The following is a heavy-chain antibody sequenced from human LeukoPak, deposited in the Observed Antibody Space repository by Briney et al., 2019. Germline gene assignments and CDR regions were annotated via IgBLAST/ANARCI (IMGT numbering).Heavy chain of an antibody. V-gene: IGHV4-59*01. Sequence: SETLSLTCTVSGGSISSYYWSWIRQPPGKGLEWIGYIYYSGSTNYNPSLKSRVTISVDTSKNQFSLKLSSVTAADTAVYYCARGSHCTNGVCPYYYYCMDVWGKGTTVTVSS. D-gene: IGHD2-8*01. CDR2: IYYSGST. J-gene: IGHJ6*03. CDR1: GGSISSYY. CDR3: ARGSHCTNGVCPYYYYCMDV.